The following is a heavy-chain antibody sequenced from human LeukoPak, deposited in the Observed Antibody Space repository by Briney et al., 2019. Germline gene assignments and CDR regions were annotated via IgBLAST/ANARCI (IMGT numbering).Heavy chain of an antibody. Sequence: SETLSLTCTVSGGSFSSSPYYWAWIRQPPGKGLEWIGSIDYSGSSYYSPSLKSRVTMSVDTSKNQFSLRLSSVTAADTAVYYCARDTYGDYAFDIWGQGTMVTVSS. CDR1: GGSFSSSPYY. CDR3: ARDTYGDYAFDI. V-gene: IGHV4-39*07. CDR2: IDYSGSS. J-gene: IGHJ3*02. D-gene: IGHD4-17*01.